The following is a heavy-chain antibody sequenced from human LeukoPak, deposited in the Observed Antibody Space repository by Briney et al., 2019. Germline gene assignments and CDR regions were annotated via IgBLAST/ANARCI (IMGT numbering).Heavy chain of an antibody. D-gene: IGHD3-10*01. J-gene: IGHJ5*02. CDR3: ARAEPARGYNWFDP. Sequence: SQTLSLTCAISGDSVSSNSAAWNWIRQSPSRGLEWLGRTYYRSKWYNDYAVSVKSRVTINPDTSKNQFSLQLNSVTPEDTAVYYCARAEPARGYNWFDPWGQGTLVTVSS. V-gene: IGHV6-1*01. CDR1: GDSVSSNSAA. CDR2: TYYRSKWYN.